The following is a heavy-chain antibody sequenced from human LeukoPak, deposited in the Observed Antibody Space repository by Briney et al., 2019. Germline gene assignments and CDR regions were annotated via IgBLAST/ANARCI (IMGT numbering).Heavy chain of an antibody. V-gene: IGHV3-23*01. Sequence: GGSLRLSCAASGFTFSSYAMSWVRQAPGKGLEWVSAISGSGGSTYYADSVKGRFTISRDNSENTLYLQMNSLRAEDTAVYYCAKNEYKYYYYMDVWGKGTTVTVSS. CDR1: GFTFSSYA. J-gene: IGHJ6*03. D-gene: IGHD6-6*01. CDR3: AKNEYKYYYYMDV. CDR2: ISGSGGST.